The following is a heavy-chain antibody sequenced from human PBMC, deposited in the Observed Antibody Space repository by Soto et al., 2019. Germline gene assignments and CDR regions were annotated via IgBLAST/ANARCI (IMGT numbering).Heavy chain of an antibody. V-gene: IGHV3-66*01. CDR3: ARNGDSSDYRGWFDP. Sequence: EVQLVESGGGLVQPGGSLRLSCAASGFTVSSNYMSWVGQAPGKGLEWVSVIYSGGTTYYADSVKGRFTISRDNSKNTLYLQMNSLRAEVTAVHYCARNGDSSDYRGWFDPWGQGTLVTVSS. D-gene: IGHD3-22*01. CDR1: GFTVSSNY. J-gene: IGHJ5*02. CDR2: IYSGGTT.